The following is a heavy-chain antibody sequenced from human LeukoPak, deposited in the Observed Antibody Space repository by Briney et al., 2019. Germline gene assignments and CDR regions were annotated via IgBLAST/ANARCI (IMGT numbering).Heavy chain of an antibody. V-gene: IGHV4-30-2*01. CDR1: GGSISSGGYS. Sequence: SEILSLTCAVSGGSISSGGYSWSWIRQPPGKGLEWIGYIYHSGSTNYNPSLKSRVTISVDKSKNQFSLNLTSVTAADTAVYYCARSLGGYCSGGSCYSFDYWGQGTLVTVSS. D-gene: IGHD2-15*01. CDR3: ARSLGGYCSGGSCYSFDY. CDR2: IYHSGST. J-gene: IGHJ4*02.